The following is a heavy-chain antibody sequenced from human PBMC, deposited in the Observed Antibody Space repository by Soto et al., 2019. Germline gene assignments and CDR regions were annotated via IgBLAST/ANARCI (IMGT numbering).Heavy chain of an antibody. Sequence: PGGSLRLSCAASGFTFSSYWMSWVRQAPGKGLEWVANIKQDGSEKYYVDSVKGRFTISRDNAKNPLYLQMNSLRAEDTAVYYCAHLLSSGRHMDVWGKGTTVTVSS. CDR3: AHLLSSGRHMDV. V-gene: IGHV3-7*01. CDR1: GFTFSSYW. CDR2: IKQDGSEK. D-gene: IGHD6-19*01. J-gene: IGHJ6*03.